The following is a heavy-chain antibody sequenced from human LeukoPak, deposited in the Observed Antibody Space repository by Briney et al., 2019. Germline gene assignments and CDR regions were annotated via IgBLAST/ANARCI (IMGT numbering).Heavy chain of an antibody. CDR2: INEDGSTS. CDR1: GYTFSSNW. Sequence: GGSLRLSCAASGYTFSSNWMHWVRQAPGKGLVWVSRINEDGSTSNYADSVKGRSTIFRDNAKNTLYLQMNSLRAEDTAVYYCVRDLGGRSGHWGQGTLVTVSS. D-gene: IGHD1-26*01. CDR3: VRDLGGRSGH. V-gene: IGHV3-74*01. J-gene: IGHJ4*02.